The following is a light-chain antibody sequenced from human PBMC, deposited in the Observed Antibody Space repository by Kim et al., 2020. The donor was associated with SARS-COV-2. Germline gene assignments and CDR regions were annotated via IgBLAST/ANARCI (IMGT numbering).Light chain of an antibody. V-gene: IGKV3-20*01. CDR3: QQYGKYRPIT. J-gene: IGKJ5*01. CDR2: GAY. Sequence: SGKGATPSCSASQSVSSSCIAWYQQKQDQPPRLPIYGAYRRATGITDRFSGSGSGTDFTLTISRLEPEDFELYYGQQYGKYRPITFGQGTRLEIK. CDR1: QSVSSSC.